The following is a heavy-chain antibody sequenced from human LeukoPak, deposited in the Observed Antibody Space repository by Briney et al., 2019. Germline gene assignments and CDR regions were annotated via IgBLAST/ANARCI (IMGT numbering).Heavy chain of an antibody. J-gene: IGHJ3*02. CDR1: GYTFTSYD. D-gene: IGHD3-22*01. V-gene: IGHV1-8*01. CDR2: MNPNSGNT. Sequence: ASVKVSCKASGYTFTSYDINWVRQATGQGLEWMGWMNPNSGNTGYAQKFQGRVTMTRNTSISTAYMELSSLRSEDTAVYYCARGDGGVYYYDSSGYRLGCAFDIWGQGTMVTVSS. CDR3: ARGDGGVYYYDSSGYRLGCAFDI.